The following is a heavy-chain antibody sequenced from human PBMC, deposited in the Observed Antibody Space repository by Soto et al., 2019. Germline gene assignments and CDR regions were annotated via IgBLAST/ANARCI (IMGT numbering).Heavy chain of an antibody. Sequence: SETLSLTCTVSGGSIRSGGYYWSWVRQNPRRGLEWIGNIYYSGNTYYNPSLKGRLTISVDTSKNQFSLNLSSVTAADTAVYYCARDRLMATAGTARHYFGLDVWGQGTTVTVSS. D-gene: IGHD5-18*01. CDR1: GGSIRSGGYY. CDR3: ARDRLMATAGTARHYFGLDV. CDR2: IYYSGNT. V-gene: IGHV4-31*03. J-gene: IGHJ6*02.